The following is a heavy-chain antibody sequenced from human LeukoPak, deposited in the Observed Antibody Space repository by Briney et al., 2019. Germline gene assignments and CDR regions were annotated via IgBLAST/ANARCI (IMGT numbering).Heavy chain of an antibody. J-gene: IGHJ5*02. V-gene: IGHV1-2*02. CDR3: ARDYAGADYNWFDP. D-gene: IGHD1-26*01. CDR1: GYTFTIYY. Sequence: VASVKVSCKASGYTFTIYYIHWVRQAPGQGLEWMGWINPNSGGTNYAQKFQGRVTMTRDTSISTAYMELSRLRSDDTAVYYCARDYAGADYNWFDPWGQGTLVTVSS. CDR2: INPNSGGT.